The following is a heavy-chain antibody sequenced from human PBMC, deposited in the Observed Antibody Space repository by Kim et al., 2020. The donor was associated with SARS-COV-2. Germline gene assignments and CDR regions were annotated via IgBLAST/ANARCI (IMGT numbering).Heavy chain of an antibody. V-gene: IGHV3-7*02. CDR2: IKKDGSEK. J-gene: IGHJ4*02. D-gene: IGHD3-9*01. CDR1: GFTFRNYW. Sequence: GGSLRLSCVASGFTFRNYWMNWVRQAPGKGLEWVAHIKKDGSEKNYVDSMKGRLTISRDNAKNSLFLQMNNLRADDTAVYYCARGFGWLTDHWGQGTLVTVSS. CDR3: ARGFGWLTDH.